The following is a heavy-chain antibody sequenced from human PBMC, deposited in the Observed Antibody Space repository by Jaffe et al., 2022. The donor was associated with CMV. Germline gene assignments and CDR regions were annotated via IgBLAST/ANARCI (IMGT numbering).Heavy chain of an antibody. J-gene: IGHJ6*02. CDR2: LYYSGST. Sequence: QLQLQESGPGLVKPSETLSLTCTVSGGSITNSDHFWGWIRQPPGKGLECIGSLYYSGSTYYNPSLKSRVVLSLDTSQDQFSLKLNSVTAADTAVYFCARITWNGLDVWGQGTTVTVSS. D-gene: IGHD5-12*01. CDR1: GGSITNSDHF. CDR3: ARITWNGLDV. V-gene: IGHV4-39*01.